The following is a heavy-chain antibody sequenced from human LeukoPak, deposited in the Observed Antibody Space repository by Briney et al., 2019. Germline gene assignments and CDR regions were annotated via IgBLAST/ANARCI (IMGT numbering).Heavy chain of an antibody. CDR3: ARDAFRYCSSTSCYYIDY. D-gene: IGHD2-2*01. Sequence: GGSLRLSCAASGFTFSGYAMHWVRQAPGKGLEWVAVISYDGSNKYYADSVKGRFTISRDNSKNTLHLQMNSLRAEDTAVYYCARDAFRYCSSTSCYYIDYWGQGTLVTVSS. CDR2: ISYDGSNK. J-gene: IGHJ4*02. CDR1: GFTFSGYA. V-gene: IGHV3-30-3*01.